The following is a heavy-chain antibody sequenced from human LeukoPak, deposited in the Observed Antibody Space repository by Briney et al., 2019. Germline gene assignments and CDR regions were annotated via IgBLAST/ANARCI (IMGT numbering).Heavy chain of an antibody. CDR1: GFTFSSYG. V-gene: IGHV3-33*01. Sequence: TGGSLRLSCAASGFTFSSYGMHWVRQAPGKGLEWVAVIWYDGSNKYYADSVKGRFTISRDNSKNTPYLQMNSLRAEDTAVYYCARDKIVRGGMGYWGQGTLVTVSS. J-gene: IGHJ4*02. CDR2: IWYDGSNK. CDR3: ARDKIVRGGMGY. D-gene: IGHD3-10*01.